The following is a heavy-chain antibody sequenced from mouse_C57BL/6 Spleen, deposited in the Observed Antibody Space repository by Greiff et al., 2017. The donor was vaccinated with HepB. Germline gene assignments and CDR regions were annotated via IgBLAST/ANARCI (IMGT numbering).Heavy chain of an antibody. J-gene: IGHJ1*03. CDR1: GYSITSGYY. D-gene: IGHD1-1*01. Sequence: ESGPGLVKPSQSLSLTCSVTGYSITSGYYWNWIRQFPGNKLEWMGYISYDGSNNYNPSPKNRISITRDTSKNQFFLKLNSVTTEDTATYDCARAGSNYGIFYWYFDVWGTGTTVTVSS. CDR3: ARAGSNYGIFYWYFDV. V-gene: IGHV3-6*01. CDR2: ISYDGSN.